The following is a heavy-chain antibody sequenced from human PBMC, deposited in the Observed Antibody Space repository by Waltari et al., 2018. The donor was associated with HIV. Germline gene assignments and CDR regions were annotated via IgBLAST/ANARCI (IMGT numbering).Heavy chain of an antibody. Sequence: EVQLVESGGGLVQPGGSLRVSCAASGFTFSSYWMCWVRQAPGKGLEWVANIKQDGSEKYYVDSVNGRFTIARDNAENSLYLQMNSLRAEDTAVYYCARGGFYGSGSKVNWGQGTLVTVSS. CDR3: ARGGFYGSGSKVN. CDR1: GFTFSSYW. D-gene: IGHD3-10*01. CDR2: IKQDGSEK. J-gene: IGHJ4*02. V-gene: IGHV3-7*04.